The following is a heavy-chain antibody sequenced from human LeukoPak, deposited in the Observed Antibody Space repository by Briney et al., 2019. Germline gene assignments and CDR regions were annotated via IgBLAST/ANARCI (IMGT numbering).Heavy chain of an antibody. D-gene: IGHD6-13*01. V-gene: IGHV4-34*01. CDR3: ARGGDIAIDY. CDR2: INHSGST. J-gene: IGHJ4*02. CDR1: GFIFSNYA. Sequence: GSLRLSCAASGFIFSNYAMHWVRQPPGKGLEWIGEINHSGSTNYNPSLKSRVTISVDTSKNQFSLKLSSVTAADTAVYYCARGGDIAIDYWGQGTLVTVSS.